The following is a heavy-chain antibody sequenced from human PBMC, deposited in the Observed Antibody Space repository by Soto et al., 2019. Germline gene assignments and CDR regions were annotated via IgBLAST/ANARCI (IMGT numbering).Heavy chain of an antibody. Sequence: GGSLRLSCAASGFTFSSYGMHWVRQAPGKGLEWVAIISGDGSNKDCADSVKGRFTISRDNSKNTLYLQMNSLRPEDTAVYYCAKDYCGGDCYPDYWGQGTLVTVSS. J-gene: IGHJ4*02. D-gene: IGHD2-21*02. CDR3: AKDYCGGDCYPDY. V-gene: IGHV3-30*18. CDR1: GFTFSSYG. CDR2: ISGDGSNK.